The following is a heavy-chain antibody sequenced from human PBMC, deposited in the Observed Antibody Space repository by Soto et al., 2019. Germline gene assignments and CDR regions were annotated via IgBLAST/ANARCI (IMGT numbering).Heavy chain of an antibody. CDR1: GGSVNSGSYY. D-gene: IGHD1-26*01. J-gene: IGHJ6*02. Sequence: SETLSLTCTVSGGSVNSGSYYWSWIRQPPGKGLEWIGYISNSGSTNYNPSLKSRITISVDTSKNQFSLKLGSVTAADTAVYYCARGADGRYHHYGMDVWGQGTTVTVSS. CDR2: ISNSGST. CDR3: ARGADGRYHHYGMDV. V-gene: IGHV4-61*01.